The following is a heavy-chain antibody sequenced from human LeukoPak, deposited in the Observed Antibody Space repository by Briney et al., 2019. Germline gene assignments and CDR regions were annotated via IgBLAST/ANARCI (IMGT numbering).Heavy chain of an antibody. CDR3: ARDLLEGSRAYYTVDF. V-gene: IGHV3-30*02. CDR1: GYSFSRYG. CDR2: IPFDGINK. J-gene: IGHJ4*02. D-gene: IGHD3-10*01. Sequence: GGSLRLSCAASGYSFSRYGTHWVRQAPGKGLEWVAFIPFDGINKYYVESVKGRFTISRDNSRDTVNLQMNSLRPEDTAVYFCARDLLEGSRAYYTVDFWGQGTLVTVSS.